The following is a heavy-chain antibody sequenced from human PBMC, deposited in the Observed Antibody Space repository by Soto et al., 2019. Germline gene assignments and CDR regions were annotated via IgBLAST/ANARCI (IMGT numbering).Heavy chain of an antibody. D-gene: IGHD2-2*02. CDR1: GFTFSSYS. V-gene: IGHV3-21*01. Sequence: PGGSLRLSCAASGFTFSSYSMNWVRQAPGKGLEWVSSISSSSSYIYYADSVKGRFTISRDNAKNSLYLQMDSLRAEDTAVYYCARVGVLAAIPTDYRCPGTLVTVSS. J-gene: IGHJ4*02. CDR3: ARVGVLAAIPTDY. CDR2: ISSSSSYI.